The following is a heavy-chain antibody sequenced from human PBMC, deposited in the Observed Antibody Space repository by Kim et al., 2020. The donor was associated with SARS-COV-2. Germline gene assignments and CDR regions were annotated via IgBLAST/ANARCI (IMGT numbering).Heavy chain of an antibody. CDR2: IYYSGST. D-gene: IGHD3-16*01. CDR3: ATLMTYYYGMDV. CDR1: GGSISSSSYY. Sequence: SETLSLTCTVSGGSISSSSYYWGWIRQPPGKGLEWIGSIYYSGSTYYNPSLKSRVTISVDTSKNQFSLKLSSVTAADTAVYYCATLMTYYYGMDVWGQGTTVTVSS. V-gene: IGHV4-39*01. J-gene: IGHJ6*02.